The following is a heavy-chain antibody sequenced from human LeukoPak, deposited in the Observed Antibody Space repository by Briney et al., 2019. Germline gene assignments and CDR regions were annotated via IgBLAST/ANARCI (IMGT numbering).Heavy chain of an antibody. Sequence: PGGSLRLSCAASGIMFSDYSMSWVRQAPGKGLEWVSIISGSGAHTYYAASVTGRFTLSRDNSKNTLFLRMNSLRVEDTAVYFCAKMYHMHTSSYYGMDVWGHGTAVTVSS. D-gene: IGHD2-2*01. CDR2: ISGSGAHT. V-gene: IGHV3-23*01. CDR3: AKMYHMHTSSYYGMDV. J-gene: IGHJ6*02. CDR1: GIMFSDYS.